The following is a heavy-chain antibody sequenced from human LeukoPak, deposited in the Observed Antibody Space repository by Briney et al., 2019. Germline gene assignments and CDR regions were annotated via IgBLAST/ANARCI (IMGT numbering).Heavy chain of an antibody. CDR1: GFTLSSFE. D-gene: IGHD1-1*01. CDR2: ISSSGSVI. CDR3: ARELELDY. J-gene: IGHJ4*02. Sequence: QPGGSLRLSCAASGFTLSSFEMNWVRQAPGKGLEWVSYISSSGSVIKYADSVKGRFTISRDNTKNSLYLQMDSLRGEDTAVYYCARELELDYWGQGTLVTVSS. V-gene: IGHV3-48*03.